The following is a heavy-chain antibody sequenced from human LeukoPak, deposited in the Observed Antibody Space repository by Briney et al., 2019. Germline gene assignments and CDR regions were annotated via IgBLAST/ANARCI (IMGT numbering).Heavy chain of an antibody. CDR3: ARDKAGTGLRYFDPYYYYGMDV. V-gene: IGHV1-2*02. D-gene: IGHD3-9*01. J-gene: IGHJ6*02. Sequence: GASVKVSCKASGYTFTGYYMHWVRQAPGQGLEWMGWINPNSGGTNYAQKLQGRVTMTTDTSTSTAYMELRSLRSDDTAVYYCARDKAGTGLRYFDPYYYYGMDVWGQGTTVTVSS. CDR2: INPNSGGT. CDR1: GYTFTGYY.